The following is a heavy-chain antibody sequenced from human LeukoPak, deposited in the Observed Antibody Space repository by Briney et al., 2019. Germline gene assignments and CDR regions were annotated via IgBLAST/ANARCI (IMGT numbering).Heavy chain of an antibody. CDR3: ARDYYDILTGYPQGMDV. D-gene: IGHD3-9*01. V-gene: IGHV1-3*04. CDR2: INTGNGNT. J-gene: IGHJ6*04. Sequence: ASVKVSCKASGCTFTSYAMHWVRQAPGQRLEWMGWINTGNGNTKYSQKFQGRVTITRDTSANTTYMELSSLRSEDTAVYYCARDYYDILTGYPQGMDVWGKGTTVTVSS. CDR1: GCTFTSYA.